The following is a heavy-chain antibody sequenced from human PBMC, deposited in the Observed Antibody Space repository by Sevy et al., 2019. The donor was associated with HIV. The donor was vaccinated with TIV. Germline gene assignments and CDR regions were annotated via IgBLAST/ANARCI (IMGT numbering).Heavy chain of an antibody. CDR3: VRADPDQHFDS. J-gene: IGHJ4*02. V-gene: IGHV1-46*01. Sequence: ASVKVSCKASGDTFTNNYIHWVRQAPGQGLEWMGMVDPSAGNTTYAQKFQGRVTMIRDTSTSILYMDLISLRSEDTAVYYCVRADPDQHFDSWGQGTLVTVSS. CDR2: VDPSAGNT. CDR1: GDTFTNNY.